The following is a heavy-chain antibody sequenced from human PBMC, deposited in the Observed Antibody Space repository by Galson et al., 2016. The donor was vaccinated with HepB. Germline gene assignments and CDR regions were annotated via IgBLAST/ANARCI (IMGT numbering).Heavy chain of an antibody. J-gene: IGHJ4*02. CDR1: GFTFSSCP. Sequence: SLRLSCAASGFTFSSCPMSWVRQAPGKGLELVSSISGSGGSTNYADSVKGRFTISRDNSKNTLYLQMNYLRAEDTAVYYCAKGRTGTTGPVEYWGQGTLVTVSS. D-gene: IGHD1-1*01. V-gene: IGHV3-23*01. CDR2: ISGSGGST. CDR3: AKGRTGTTGPVEY.